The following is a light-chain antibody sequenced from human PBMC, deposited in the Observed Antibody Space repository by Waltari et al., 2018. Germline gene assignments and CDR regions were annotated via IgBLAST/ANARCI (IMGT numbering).Light chain of an antibody. CDR3: QQSYSYFT. J-gene: IGKJ3*01. CDR2: AAS. Sequence: DTQMTQSPSSLSASVVDRVTITCRASHSISSYLNWYQHKPGKAPKLLIYAASSLQSVVPSRFSGSGAGTDFTLTISSLQPEDFATYYCQQSYSYFTFGPGTKVDIK. V-gene: IGKV1-39*01. CDR1: HSISSY.